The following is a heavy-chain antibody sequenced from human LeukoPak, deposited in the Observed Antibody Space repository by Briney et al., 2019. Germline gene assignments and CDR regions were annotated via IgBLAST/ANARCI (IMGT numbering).Heavy chain of an antibody. CDR2: IRYDGSDK. CDR1: GFTFRNYG. Sequence: GGSLRLSCAASGFTFRNYGMHWVRQAPGKGLDWVAFIRYDGSDKSYADSVKGRFTISRDNAKNSLYLQMNSLRAEDTALYYCAKEIDREMATMVFDYWGQGTLVTVSS. D-gene: IGHD5-24*01. V-gene: IGHV3-30*02. J-gene: IGHJ4*02. CDR3: AKEIDREMATMVFDY.